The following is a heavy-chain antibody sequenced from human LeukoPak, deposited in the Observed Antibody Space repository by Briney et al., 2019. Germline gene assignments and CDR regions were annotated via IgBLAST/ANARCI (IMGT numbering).Heavy chain of an antibody. Sequence: SETLSLPCTVSGGSVSSGSYYWSWIRQPPGKGLEWIGYIYYSGSTNYNPSLKSRVTISVDTSKNQFSLKLSSVTAADTAVYYCASLASGHNYDSQRESNWFDPWGQGTLVTVSP. CDR1: GGSVSSGSYY. J-gene: IGHJ5*02. D-gene: IGHD3-22*01. CDR2: IYYSGST. V-gene: IGHV4-61*01. CDR3: ASLASGHNYDSQRESNWFDP.